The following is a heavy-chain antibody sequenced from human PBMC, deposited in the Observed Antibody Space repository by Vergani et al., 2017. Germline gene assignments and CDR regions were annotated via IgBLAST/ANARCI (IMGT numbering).Heavy chain of an antibody. Sequence: EVQLVESGGGLVQPGGSLRLSCAASGFTVSSNYMSWVRQAPGKGLEWVSVIYSGGSTYYADSVKGRFTISRDNSKNTLYLQMNSLLAEDTAVYYCASLQSDYYDSSGYYLARDYWGQGTLVTVSS. CDR2: IYSGGST. CDR1: GFTVSSNY. D-gene: IGHD3-22*01. CDR3: ASLQSDYYDSSGYYLARDY. J-gene: IGHJ4*02. V-gene: IGHV3-66*02.